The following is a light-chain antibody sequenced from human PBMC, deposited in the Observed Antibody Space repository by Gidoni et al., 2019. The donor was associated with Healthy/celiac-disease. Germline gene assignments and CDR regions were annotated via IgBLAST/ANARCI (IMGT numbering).Light chain of an antibody. J-gene: IGLJ2*01. Sequence: APGQRVTISCTGSSSNIGAGYDVHWYQQLPGTAPKLLIYGNSNRPSGVPDRFSGSKSGTSASLAITGLQAEDEADYYCQSYDSSLSAHVVFGGGTKLTVL. CDR2: GNS. CDR3: QSYDSSLSAHVV. V-gene: IGLV1-40*01. CDR1: SSNIGAGYD.